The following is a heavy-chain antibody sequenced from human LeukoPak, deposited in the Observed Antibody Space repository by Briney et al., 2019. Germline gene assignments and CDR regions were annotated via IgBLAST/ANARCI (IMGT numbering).Heavy chain of an antibody. CDR2: INHSGNA. V-gene: IGHV4-34*01. J-gene: IGHJ4*02. CDR1: GGSFSGYY. CDR3: ARSGSGSSHYYFDY. Sequence: KASETLSLTCAVYGGSFSGYYWSWIRQPPGKGLEWIGEINHSGNANYNPSLKSRVTISVDTSKNQFSLKLSSVTAADTAVYYCARSGSGSSHYYFDYWGQGTLVTVSS. D-gene: IGHD3-22*01.